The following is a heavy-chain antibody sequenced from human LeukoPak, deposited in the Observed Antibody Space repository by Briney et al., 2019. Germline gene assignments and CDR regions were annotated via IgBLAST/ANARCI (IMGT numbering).Heavy chain of an antibody. J-gene: IGHJ4*02. D-gene: IGHD3-9*01. V-gene: IGHV3-48*03. CDR1: GFSFSSYE. Sequence: GGSLRLSCAASGFSFSSYEMNWVRQAPGKGLEWVSYISSGSHTMYYADSVKGRFTISRDNTKNSLYLQMNSLRAEDTAVYYCVRKTLTGPVCWGQGALVTVSS. CDR3: VRKTLTGPVC. CDR2: ISSGSHTM.